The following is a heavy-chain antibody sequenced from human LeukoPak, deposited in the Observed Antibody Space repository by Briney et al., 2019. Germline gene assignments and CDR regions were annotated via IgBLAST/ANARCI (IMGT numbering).Heavy chain of an antibody. CDR3: AELGITMIGDV. CDR1: GFTFSSYN. D-gene: IGHD3-10*02. Sequence: GGSLRLSCAASGFTFSSYNMNWVRQAPGKGLEWVANIKQDGSEKYYVDSVKGRFTISRDNAKNSLYLQMNSLRAEDTAVYYCAELGITMIGDVWGKGTTVTISS. V-gene: IGHV3-7*01. CDR2: IKQDGSEK. J-gene: IGHJ6*04.